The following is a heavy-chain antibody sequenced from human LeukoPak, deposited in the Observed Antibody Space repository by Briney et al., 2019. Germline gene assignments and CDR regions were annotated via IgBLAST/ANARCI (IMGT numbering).Heavy chain of an antibody. D-gene: IGHD1-1*01. J-gene: IGHJ4*02. V-gene: IGHV3-43*02. CDR3: AKRSGAPNNFDY. CDR2: ISGDGANE. CDR1: GFTFDDYA. Sequence: GGSLRLSCAASGFTFDDYAMHWVRQAPGKGLEWVSLISGDGANEYYADSVKGRFTISRDNSRNSLFLQMNSLRTEDTALYFCAKRSGAPNNFDYWGQGVLVTVSS.